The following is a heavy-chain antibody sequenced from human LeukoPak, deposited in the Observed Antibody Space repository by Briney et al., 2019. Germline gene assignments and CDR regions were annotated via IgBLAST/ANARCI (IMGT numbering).Heavy chain of an antibody. J-gene: IGHJ4*02. CDR1: GFTVSSIY. CDR2: IYSGGST. D-gene: IGHD6-13*01. V-gene: IGHV3-53*01. Sequence: PGGSLRLSCSASGFTVSSIYMIWVRQAPGKGLEWVSVIYSGGSTYYADSVKGRFTISRDNSKNTLYLQMNSLRVEDTAVYYCARGTKPYSSSWWYCNFWGRGTLVTVSS. CDR3: ARGTKPYSSSWWYCNF.